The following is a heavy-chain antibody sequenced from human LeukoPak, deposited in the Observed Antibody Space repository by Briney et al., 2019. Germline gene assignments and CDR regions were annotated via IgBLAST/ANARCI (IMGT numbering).Heavy chain of an antibody. CDR3: AKDQVQWLVGWFDP. CDR2: IIGGGGST. CDR1: GFTFISYA. V-gene: IGHV3-23*01. J-gene: IGHJ5*02. Sequence: GGSLRLSCVASGFTFISYAMSWVRQAPGRGREWISAIIGGGGSTYYADSVKGRFTISRDNSKNTLYLQMNSLRAEDTAVYYCAKDQVQWLVGWFDPWGQGTLVTVSS. D-gene: IGHD6-19*01.